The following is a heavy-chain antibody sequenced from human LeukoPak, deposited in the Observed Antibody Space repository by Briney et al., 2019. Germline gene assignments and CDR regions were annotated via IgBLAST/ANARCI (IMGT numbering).Heavy chain of an antibody. CDR3: ARTRLGAAYFDY. D-gene: IGHD6-13*01. CDR2: IKPDGSEN. CDR1: GFTFSSYA. V-gene: IGHV3-7*01. Sequence: PGGSLRLSCAASGFTFSSYAMHWVRQAPGKGLEWVANIKPDGSENYYVDSVKGRFAISRDNAKNSLYLQMNSLRAEDTAVYYCARTRLGAAYFDYWAQGTLVIVSS. J-gene: IGHJ4*02.